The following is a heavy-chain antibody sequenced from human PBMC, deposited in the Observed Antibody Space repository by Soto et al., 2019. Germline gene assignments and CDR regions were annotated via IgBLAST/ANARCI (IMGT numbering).Heavy chain of an antibody. CDR3: AREIADYYGMDV. Sequence: PGGSLRLSCAASGFTFSSYAMHWVRQAPGKGLEWVAVISYDGSNKYYADSVKGRFTISRDNSKNTLYLQMNSLRAEDTAVYYCAREIADYYGMDVWGQGTKVTVSS. CDR1: GFTFSSYA. CDR2: ISYDGSNK. V-gene: IGHV3-30-3*01. J-gene: IGHJ6*02.